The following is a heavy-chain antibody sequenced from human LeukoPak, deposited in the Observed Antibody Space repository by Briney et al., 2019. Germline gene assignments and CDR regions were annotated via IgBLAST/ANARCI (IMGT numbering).Heavy chain of an antibody. J-gene: IGHJ4*02. V-gene: IGHV4-34*01. CDR2: INHSGST. D-gene: IGHD3-22*01. CDR1: GGSFSGYY. CDR3: ARVNDYYDGSGYPRDLDY. Sequence: SETLSLTCAVYGGSFSGYYWSWIRQPPGKGLEWIGEINHSGSTNYNPSLKSRVTISVDTSKNQFSLKLSSVTAADTAVYYCARVNDYYDGSGYPRDLDYWGQGTLVTVSS.